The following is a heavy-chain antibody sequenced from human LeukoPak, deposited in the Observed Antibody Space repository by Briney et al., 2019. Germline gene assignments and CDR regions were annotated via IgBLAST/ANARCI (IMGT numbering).Heavy chain of an antibody. CDR2: VYYSGST. CDR3: ARRNNWNDGFDY. V-gene: IGHV4-59*01. Sequence: SETLSLTCTVSGGSISSYYWSWIRQPPGKGLEWIGYVYYSGSTNYNPSLKSRVTISVDTSKNQFSLKLSSVTAADTAVYYCARRNNWNDGFDYWGQGTLVTVSS. CDR1: GGSISSYY. J-gene: IGHJ4*02. D-gene: IGHD1-1*01.